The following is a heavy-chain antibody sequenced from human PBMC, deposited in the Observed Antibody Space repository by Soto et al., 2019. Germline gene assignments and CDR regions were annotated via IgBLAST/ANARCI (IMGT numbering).Heavy chain of an antibody. J-gene: IGHJ4*02. CDR1: GDSISSCDYY. D-gene: IGHD6-13*01. CDR2: IYYSGNT. Sequence: SETLSLTCTVSGDSISSCDYYWSLIRQPPGKGLEWIGCIYYSGNTYYNPSLKRRFSISVDTSKNQFSLQLSSVTVADTAVYYCARFFKRYRSPPGPLEYWCLGSLVIGSS. V-gene: IGHV4-30-4*01. CDR3: ARFFKRYRSPPGPLEY.